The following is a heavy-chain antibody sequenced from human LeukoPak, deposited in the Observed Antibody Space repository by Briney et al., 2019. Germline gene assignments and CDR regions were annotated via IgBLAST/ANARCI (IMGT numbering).Heavy chain of an antibody. Sequence: SETLSLTCTVSGGSISSYYWSWIRQPAGKGLEWIGRIYTSGSTNYSPSLKSRVTMSVDTSKNQFSLKLSSVTAADTAVYYCARDRPMTTVTTGFDYWGQGTLVTVSS. CDR1: GGSISSYY. D-gene: IGHD4-17*01. V-gene: IGHV4-4*07. CDR3: ARDRPMTTVTTGFDY. CDR2: IYTSGST. J-gene: IGHJ4*02.